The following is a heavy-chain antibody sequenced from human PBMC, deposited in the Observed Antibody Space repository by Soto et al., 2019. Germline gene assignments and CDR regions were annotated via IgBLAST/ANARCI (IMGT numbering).Heavy chain of an antibody. CDR2: SRNKANSYST. V-gene: IGHV3-72*01. D-gene: IGHD2-15*01. Sequence: EVQLVESGGGLVQPGGSLRLSCAASGFTFSDHYMDWVRQAPGKGLEWVGRSRNKANSYSTEYAASVKGRFTVSRDDSKKLLYLQINSLQTGDTAVYFFTRGAPGVVVAGAPVDYYGMDVWGQGTTVTVSS. CDR1: GFTFSDHY. J-gene: IGHJ6*02. CDR3: TRGAPGVVVAGAPVDYYGMDV.